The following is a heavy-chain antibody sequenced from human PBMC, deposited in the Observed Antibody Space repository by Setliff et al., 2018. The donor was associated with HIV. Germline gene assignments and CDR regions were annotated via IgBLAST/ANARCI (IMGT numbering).Heavy chain of an antibody. J-gene: IGHJ5*02. CDR3: ARRLYSSEAFDP. CDR2: IYPGDSDT. V-gene: IGHV5-51*01. CDR1: GYRFTDYW. D-gene: IGHD6-25*01. Sequence: SLKISCRGSGYRFTDYWIGWVRQMPGKGLEWMGVIYPGDSDTRYNPSFQGQVAISADKSTSTAYLQWSSLKASDTAMYYCARRLYSSEAFDPWGQGTLVTVSS.